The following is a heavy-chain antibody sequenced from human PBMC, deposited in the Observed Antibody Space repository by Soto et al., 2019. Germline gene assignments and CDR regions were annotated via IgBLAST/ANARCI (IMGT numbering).Heavy chain of an antibody. D-gene: IGHD6-19*01. V-gene: IGHV3-49*03. CDR1: GFTFGDYA. J-gene: IGHJ5*02. CDR2: IRSKAYGGTT. Sequence: GGSLRLSCTASGFTFGDYAMSWFRQAPGKGLEWVGFIRSKAYGGTTEYAASVKGRFTISRDDSKSIAYLQMNSLKTEDTAVYYCTREIAVAGYNWFDPWGQGTLVTVSS. CDR3: TREIAVAGYNWFDP.